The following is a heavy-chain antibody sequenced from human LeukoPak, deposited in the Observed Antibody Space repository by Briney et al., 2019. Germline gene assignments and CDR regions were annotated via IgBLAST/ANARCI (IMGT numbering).Heavy chain of an antibody. Sequence: GGSLRLSCAASGFTFTNYAMSWVRQAPGKGLEWVSAVSGSGGYTYYADSVKGRLTISRDNSKNTLYLQMNTPRAEDTAVYYCAKHQNFGADSIVDFWGQGTLVTVSS. J-gene: IGHJ4*02. CDR1: GFTFTNYA. V-gene: IGHV3-23*01. CDR3: AKHQNFGADSIVDF. CDR2: VSGSGGYT. D-gene: IGHD4-23*01.